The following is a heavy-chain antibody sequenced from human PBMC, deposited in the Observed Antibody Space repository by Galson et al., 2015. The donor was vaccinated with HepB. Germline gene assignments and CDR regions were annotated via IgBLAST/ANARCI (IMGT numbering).Heavy chain of an antibody. V-gene: IGHV1-3*04. J-gene: IGHJ4*02. CDR1: GYTFTNYA. CDR2: INTGNGNT. CDR3: ARAHRRDGFKSYPHPRLGYCFDF. D-gene: IGHD5-24*01. Sequence: SVKVSCKASGYTFTNYAMHWVRQAPGQRLEWMGWINTGNGNTKYSQKCQGRVTITRDTSATTAYMELSSLRSEDTAVYYCARAHRRDGFKSYPHPRLGYCFDFWGQGTPVTVSS.